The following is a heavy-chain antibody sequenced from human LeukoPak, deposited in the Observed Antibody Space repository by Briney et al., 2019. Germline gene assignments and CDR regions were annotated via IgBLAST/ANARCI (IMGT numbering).Heavy chain of an antibody. D-gene: IGHD3-10*01. CDR3: ARSPPLGFGELFPDGFDY. CDR1: GFTFSSYS. CDR2: TSSSSSYI. V-gene: IGHV3-21*01. Sequence: PGGSLRLSCAASGFTFSSYSTNWVRQAPGKGLEWVSSTSSSSSYIYYADSVKGRFTISGDNAKNSLYLQMNSLRAEDTAVYYCARSPPLGFGELFPDGFDYWGQGTLVTVSS. J-gene: IGHJ4*02.